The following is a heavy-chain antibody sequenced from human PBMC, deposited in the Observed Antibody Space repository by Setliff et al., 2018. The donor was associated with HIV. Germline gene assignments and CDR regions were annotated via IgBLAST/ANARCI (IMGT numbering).Heavy chain of an antibody. CDR1: GYTFTGYY. Sequence: ASVKVSCKASGYTFTGYYMHWVRQAPGQGLEWMGWINPNSGGTNYAQKFQGRVTMTRDTSISTAYMELSRLRSDDTAVYYCARVLAVKYYYDSSGGDYWGQGTLVTVSS. CDR3: ARVLAVKYYYDSSGGDY. CDR2: INPNSGGT. D-gene: IGHD3-22*01. V-gene: IGHV1-2*02. J-gene: IGHJ4*02.